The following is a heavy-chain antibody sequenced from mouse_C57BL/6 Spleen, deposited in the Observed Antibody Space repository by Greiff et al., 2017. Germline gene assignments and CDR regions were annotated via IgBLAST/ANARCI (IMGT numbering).Heavy chain of an antibody. V-gene: IGHV1-69*01. D-gene: IGHD1-1*01. CDR2: IDPSDSYT. Sequence: QVQLQQPGAELVMPGASVKLSCKASGYTFTSYWMHWVKQRPGQGLEWIGEIDPSDSYTNYNQKFKGKSTLTVDKSSSTAYMQLSRLTSEDSAVYYCARPYGSSPYWYFDVWGTGTTVTVSS. CDR1: GYTFTSYW. CDR3: ARPYGSSPYWYFDV. J-gene: IGHJ1*03.